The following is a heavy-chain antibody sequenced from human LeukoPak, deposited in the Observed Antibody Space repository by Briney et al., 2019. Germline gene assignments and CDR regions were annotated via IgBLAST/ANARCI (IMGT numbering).Heavy chain of an antibody. Sequence: SETLSLTCTVSGGSISSGSYYWGWIRQPPGKGLEWIANIYYSGSTYYNPSLKSRVTISVDTSKNQFSLRLSSVTAADTAVYYCARAPVPTHAFDIWGQGTMVTVSS. CDR3: ARAPVPTHAFDI. CDR2: IYYSGST. CDR1: GGSISSGSYY. V-gene: IGHV4-39*01. J-gene: IGHJ3*02.